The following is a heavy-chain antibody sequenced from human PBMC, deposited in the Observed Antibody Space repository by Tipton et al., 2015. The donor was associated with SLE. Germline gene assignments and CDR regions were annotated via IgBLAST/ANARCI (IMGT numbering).Heavy chain of an antibody. CDR2: LYTSGST. J-gene: IGHJ3*02. CDR1: GGSISSISYS. D-gene: IGHD6-6*01. V-gene: IGHV4-61*02. CDR3: ARSEYSISSGAFDI. Sequence: TLSLTCTVSGGSISSISYSWTWIRQPAGKGLEWIGRLYTSGSTNYNPSLKSRVTISADTSENQLFLKLSSVTAADTAVYYCARSEYSISSGAFDIWGQGTGVTVSS.